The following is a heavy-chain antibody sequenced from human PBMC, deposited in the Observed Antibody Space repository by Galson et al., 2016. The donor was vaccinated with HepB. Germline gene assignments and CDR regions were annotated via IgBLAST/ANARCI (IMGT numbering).Heavy chain of an antibody. D-gene: IGHD3-16*02. CDR2: ISGYNGNT. Sequence: SVKVSCKASGYTFTSYGISWVRQAPGQGLEWMGWISGYNGNTNYAKKLQGRVTMTTDPSTSTAYMELRSLRSDDTAVYYCAREDDYIWGSYRTIGYWGQGTLVTVSS. CDR1: GYTFTSYG. V-gene: IGHV1-18*01. CDR3: AREDDYIWGSYRTIGY. J-gene: IGHJ4*02.